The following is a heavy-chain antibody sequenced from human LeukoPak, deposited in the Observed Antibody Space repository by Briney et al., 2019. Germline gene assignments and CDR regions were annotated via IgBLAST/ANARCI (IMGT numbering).Heavy chain of an antibody. D-gene: IGHD5-24*01. Sequence: GGSLRLSCAASGFTFRSFEMNWVRQAPGKGLEWVSYIGIDSGNTNYADSVKGRFTISGDKAKNSLYLQMNSLRVEDTAVYYCARDYKYAFDNWGQGTLVTVSS. CDR1: GFTFRSFE. CDR3: ARDYKYAFDN. J-gene: IGHJ4*02. V-gene: IGHV3-48*03. CDR2: IGIDSGNT.